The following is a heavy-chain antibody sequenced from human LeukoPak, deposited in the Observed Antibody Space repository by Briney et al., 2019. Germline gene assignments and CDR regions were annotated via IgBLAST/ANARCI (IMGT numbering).Heavy chain of an antibody. CDR3: ARGIAEAGTRWLDP. CDR2: IYSGGNT. CDR1: GFTVSSNH. Sequence: GGSLRLSCVASGFTVSSNHMSWVRQAPGKGLEWVSIIYSGGNTYYADSVKGRFTISRDNSKNTLYLQMNSLRAEDTAVYYCARGIAEAGTRWLDPWGQGTLVTVSS. D-gene: IGHD6-13*01. J-gene: IGHJ5*02. V-gene: IGHV3-53*01.